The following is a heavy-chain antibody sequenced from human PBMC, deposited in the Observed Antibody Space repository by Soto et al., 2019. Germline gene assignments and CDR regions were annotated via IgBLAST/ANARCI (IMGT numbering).Heavy chain of an antibody. V-gene: IGHV4-30-4*01. J-gene: IGHJ4*02. D-gene: IGHD2-2*01. CDR3: ARERTGCSGSRCYGPDY. CDR1: GGSISSGDYY. CDR2: ISYSGSA. Sequence: SETLSLTCTVSGGSISSGDYYWSWIRQPPGKGLEWIGYISYSGSAYYNPSLETRVTISVDTSKSQFSLNLSSVTAADTAVYYCARERTGCSGSRCYGPDYWGQGTLVTVSS.